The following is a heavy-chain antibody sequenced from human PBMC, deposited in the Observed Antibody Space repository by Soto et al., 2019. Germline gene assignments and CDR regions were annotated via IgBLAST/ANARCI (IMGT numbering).Heavy chain of an antibody. J-gene: IGHJ6*02. CDR1: GFTFDDFA. CDR3: AKGATVTTHYQYYGMDV. Sequence: GGTLRLSCAASGFTFDDFAMCWVRQVPGKGLEWISLVNWDGDTTFYADSVKGRFIISRDNSKNSVYLQMNSLRSDDSAIYYCAKGATVTTHYQYYGMDVWGRGTTVTVSS. D-gene: IGHD4-17*01. CDR2: VNWDGDTT. V-gene: IGHV3-43D*04.